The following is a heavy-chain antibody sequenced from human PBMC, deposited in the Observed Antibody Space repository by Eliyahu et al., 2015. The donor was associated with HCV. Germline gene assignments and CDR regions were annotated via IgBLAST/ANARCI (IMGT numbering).Heavy chain of an antibody. V-gene: IGHV2-70*15. Sequence: QVTLRESGPALVKPTQTLTLTCTFSGFSLXXSEMSVSWIRQPPGKALXWLARIDWDDDKYYXTSLKTRLTISKDTSKNQVVLTMTNIDPVDTATYYCARMISATMARGAPHNYYAMDVWGQGTTVTVSS. CDR3: ARMISATMARGAPHNYYAMDV. D-gene: IGHD3-10*01. CDR2: IDWDDDK. CDR1: GFSLXXSEMS. J-gene: IGHJ6*02.